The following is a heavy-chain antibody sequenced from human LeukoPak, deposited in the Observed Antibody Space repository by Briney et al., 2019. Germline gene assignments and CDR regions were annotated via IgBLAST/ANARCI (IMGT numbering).Heavy chain of an antibody. CDR1: GYTFTSYD. V-gene: IGHV1-8*03. D-gene: IGHD6-19*01. CDR3: ARGGSASSGYYYYMDV. Sequence: ASVKVSCKASGYTFTSYDINWVRQATGQGLEWMGWMNPNSGNTGFAQKFQGRVTITMNTSISTAYMDLSSLRSEDTAVYYCARGGSASSGYYYYMDVWGEGTRSPSP. J-gene: IGHJ6*03. CDR2: MNPNSGNT.